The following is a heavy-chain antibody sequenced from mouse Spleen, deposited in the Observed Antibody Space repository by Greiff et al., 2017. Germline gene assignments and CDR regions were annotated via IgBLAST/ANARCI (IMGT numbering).Heavy chain of an antibody. CDR3: ARLGPCLAY. Sequence: EVKLVESGGGLVQPGGSLKLSCATSGFTFSDYYMYWVRQTPEKRLEWVAYISNGGGSTYYPDTVKGRFTISRDNAKNTLYLQMSRLKSEDTAMYYCARLGPCLAYWGQGTLVTVSA. V-gene: IGHV5-12*02. J-gene: IGHJ3*01. CDR2: ISNGGGST. D-gene: IGHD4-1*01. CDR1: GFTFSDYY.